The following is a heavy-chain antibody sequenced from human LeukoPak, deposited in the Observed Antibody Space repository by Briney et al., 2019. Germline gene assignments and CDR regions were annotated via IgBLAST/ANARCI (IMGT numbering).Heavy chain of an antibody. CDR3: ARIQEIMCSRTSCYMPYYYYMDV. J-gene: IGHJ6*03. V-gene: IGHV1-18*01. D-gene: IGHD2-2*02. Sequence: ASVKVSCKASGYTFTSYGISWVRQAPGQGLEWMGWISAYNGNTNYAQKLQGRVTMTTDTSTSTAYMELRSLRSDDTAVYYCARIQEIMCSRTSCYMPYYYYMDVWGKGTTVTVSS. CDR2: ISAYNGNT. CDR1: GYTFTSYG.